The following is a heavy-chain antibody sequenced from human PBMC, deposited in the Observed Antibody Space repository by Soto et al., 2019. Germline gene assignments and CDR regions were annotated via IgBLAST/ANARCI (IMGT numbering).Heavy chain of an antibody. CDR3: ARGGSSEWQVALDI. Sequence: PSETLSLTCAVYAGSFSHHYWNCIRQSPGKGLEWIGKIRHSGSSNYNPSLRSRVSISVDMSKNQFSLRLTSVTAADTAVYYCARGGSSEWQVALDIWGQGTMVTVSS. J-gene: IGHJ3*02. V-gene: IGHV4-34*01. D-gene: IGHD6-19*01. CDR2: IRHSGSS. CDR1: AGSFSHHY.